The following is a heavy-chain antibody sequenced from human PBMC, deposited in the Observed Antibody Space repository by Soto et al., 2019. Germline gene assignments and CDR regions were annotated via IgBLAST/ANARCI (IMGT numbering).Heavy chain of an antibody. V-gene: IGHV4-31*03. Sequence: QVQLQESGPGLVKPSHTLSLTCTVSGGSISSGGYYWIWIRQHPGKGLEWIGYIYYSGSTYYNPALKSRVTISVDTSKTKFSRKLSSVTAADTAVYYCSRDDGSDTSCYSNYYYGMDVWGQGTTVTVSS. CDR2: IYYSGST. CDR3: SRDDGSDTSCYSNYYYGMDV. J-gene: IGHJ6*02. CDR1: GGSISSGGYY. D-gene: IGHD2-2*02.